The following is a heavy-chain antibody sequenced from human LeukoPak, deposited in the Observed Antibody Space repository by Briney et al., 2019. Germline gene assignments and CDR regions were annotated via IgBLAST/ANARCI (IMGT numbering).Heavy chain of an antibody. CDR3: AKAALVRGVLRSHFDY. J-gene: IGHJ4*02. Sequence: PGGSLRLSLKAPGLTFSNYAMTWVRQPPGKGLGWVSGISSSRNFTHYADSVKGCFTISRDNSKKTLYLQLSSLRAEDTAVYYCAKAALVRGVLRSHFDYWGQGSLVTVSS. CDR2: ISSSRNFT. CDR1: GLTFSNYA. V-gene: IGHV3-23*01. D-gene: IGHD3-10*01.